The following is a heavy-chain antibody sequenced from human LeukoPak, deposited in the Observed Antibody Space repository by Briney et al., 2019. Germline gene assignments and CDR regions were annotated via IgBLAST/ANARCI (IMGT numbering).Heavy chain of an antibody. CDR3: ARDLPRTSGP. J-gene: IGHJ5*02. D-gene: IGHD3-10*01. CDR1: GFTFSNFW. V-gene: IGHV3-7*01. Sequence: GESLRLSCTASGFTFSNFWMGWVRQAPGKGLEWVANIKQDETEKFYLGSVKGRFTISRDNAKNSLYLQMNSLRAEDTAVYYCARDLPRTSGPWGQGTLVTVSS. CDR2: IKQDETEK.